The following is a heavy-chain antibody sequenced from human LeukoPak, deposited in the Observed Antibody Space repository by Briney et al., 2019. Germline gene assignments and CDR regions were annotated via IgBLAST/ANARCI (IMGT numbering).Heavy chain of an antibody. J-gene: IGHJ6*03. Sequence: GGSLRLSCAASGFTVSSNYMSWVRQAPGKGLEWVSVIYSGGSTYYADSVKGRFTISRDNSRNTLYLQMTSLRTEDTAVYYCARDKRSRGGPYYYYMDVWGKGTTVTVSS. CDR2: IYSGGST. D-gene: IGHD3-10*01. CDR3: ARDKRSRGGPYYYYMDV. CDR1: GFTVSSNY. V-gene: IGHV3-66*02.